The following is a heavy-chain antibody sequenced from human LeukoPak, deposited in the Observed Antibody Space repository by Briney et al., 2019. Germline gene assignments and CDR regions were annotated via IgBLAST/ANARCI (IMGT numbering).Heavy chain of an antibody. J-gene: IGHJ4*02. CDR2: IYTSGST. Sequence: PSETLSLTCTLSGGSISSYYWSWIRQPAGKGLEWIGRIYTSGSTNYNPSLKSPVTMSVDTSKNQFSLKLISVAAADTAVYYCARVAYSGYDSRRGIFDYWGQGTLVTVSS. V-gene: IGHV4-4*07. CDR3: ARVAYSGYDSRRGIFDY. D-gene: IGHD5-12*01. CDR1: GGSISSYY.